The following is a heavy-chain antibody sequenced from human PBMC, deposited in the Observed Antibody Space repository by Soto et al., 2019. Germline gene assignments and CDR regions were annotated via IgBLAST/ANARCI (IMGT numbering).Heavy chain of an antibody. CDR2: IYHSGST. CDR3: ARAGLDYYDSSGYSEAFDI. J-gene: IGHJ3*02. V-gene: IGHV4-4*02. CDR1: GGSISSSNW. D-gene: IGHD3-22*01. Sequence: QVQLQESGPGLVKPSGTLSLTCAVSGGSISSSNWWSWVRQPPGKGLEWIGEIYHSGSTNYNPSLKSGVTISVAKSKNQFSLKLSSVTAADTAVYYCARAGLDYYDSSGYSEAFDIWGQGTMVTVSS.